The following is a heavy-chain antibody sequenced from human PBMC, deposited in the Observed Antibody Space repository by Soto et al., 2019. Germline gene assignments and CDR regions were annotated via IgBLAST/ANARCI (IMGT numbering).Heavy chain of an antibody. CDR2: IKTDGSYT. CDR3: ATGGSGYFRY. J-gene: IGHJ4*02. CDR1: GFTFSTYW. V-gene: IGHV3-74*01. Sequence: EVQLVESGGGLVQPGGSQRLSCAASGFTFSTYWMHWVRQAPGKGLEWVSRIKTDGSYTNYADSVKGRFTISRDNAKNTLFLQMDSLGAEDTAVYLCATGGSGYFRYWGQGTLVTVSS. D-gene: IGHD3-22*01.